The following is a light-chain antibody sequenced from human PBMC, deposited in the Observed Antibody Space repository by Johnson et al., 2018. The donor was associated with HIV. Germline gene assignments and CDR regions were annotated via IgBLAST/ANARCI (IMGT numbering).Light chain of an antibody. CDR1: SSNIGNNY. Sequence: QSVLTQPPSVSAAPGQRVTISSSGSSSNIGNNYVSWYQQLAGTAPKLIIYENNERPSGIPDRISGAKSGTSATLGITGLLPGDEADYYCGTWDSSLSAHVFGTGTKVTVL. CDR3: GTWDSSLSAHV. CDR2: ENN. V-gene: IGLV1-51*02. J-gene: IGLJ1*01.